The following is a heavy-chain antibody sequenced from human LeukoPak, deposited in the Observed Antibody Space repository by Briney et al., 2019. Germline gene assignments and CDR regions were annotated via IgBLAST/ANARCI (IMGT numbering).Heavy chain of an antibody. J-gene: IGHJ4*02. V-gene: IGHV4-39*01. CDR3: ARFEGSSSSAVYYFDY. D-gene: IGHD6-6*01. Sequence: SETLSLTCTVSGGSISSSTYYWGWIRQPPGTGLEWIGNIYYSGSASYNPSLKSRVTISVDTSKNQFSLKLGSVTAADTAVYYCARFEGSSSSAVYYFDYWGQGTLVTVSS. CDR1: GGSISSSTYY. CDR2: IYYSGSA.